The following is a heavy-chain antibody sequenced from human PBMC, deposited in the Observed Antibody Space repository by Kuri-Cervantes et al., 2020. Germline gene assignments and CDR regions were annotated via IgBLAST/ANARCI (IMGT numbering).Heavy chain of an antibody. CDR3: ARVPPRRVVAL. CDR1: GYSISSGYY. D-gene: IGHD3-22*01. CDR2: VYHSGNT. V-gene: IGHV4-38-2*01. J-gene: IGHJ4*02. Sequence: SETLSLTCAVSGYSISSGYYWGWIRQSPGKGLEWIGSVYHSGNTYYNPSLKSRVTISVDTSKKQFSLKVNSVTAADTAAYYCARVPPRRVVALWGQGTLVTVSS.